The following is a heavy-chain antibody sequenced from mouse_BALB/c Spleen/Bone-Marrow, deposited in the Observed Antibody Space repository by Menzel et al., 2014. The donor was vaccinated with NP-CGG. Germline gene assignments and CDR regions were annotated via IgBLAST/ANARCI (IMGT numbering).Heavy chain of an antibody. J-gene: IGHJ3*01. D-gene: IGHD2-4*01. CDR2: ISNGGGST. CDR3: ARHNYDETWFAY. Sequence: EVQLVESGGGLVQPGGSLKLSCATSGFTFSDYYMYWVRQTPEKRLEWVAYISNGGGSTYYPDTVKGRFTISRDNAKNTLYLQMSRLKSEDTDMYYCARHNYDETWFAYWGQGTLVTVSA. V-gene: IGHV5-12*02. CDR1: GFTFSDYY.